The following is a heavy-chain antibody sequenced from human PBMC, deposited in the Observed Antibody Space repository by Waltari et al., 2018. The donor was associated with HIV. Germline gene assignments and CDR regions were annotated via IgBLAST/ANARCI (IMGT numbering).Heavy chain of an antibody. CDR2: IKTDGTIT. J-gene: IGHJ4*02. V-gene: IGHV3-74*01. CDR1: GFIFDSYW. Sequence: DVQLVESGGGLVQPGGSLRLSVGASGFIFDSYWMFWVRQAPGEGLVGVARIKTDGTITTYADSVKGRFVISRDNAKNTLFLQMNSLRVEDTAVYYCTRTLQDLYFFDEWGQGTLVTVSS. CDR3: TRTLQDLYFFDE. D-gene: IGHD1-1*01.